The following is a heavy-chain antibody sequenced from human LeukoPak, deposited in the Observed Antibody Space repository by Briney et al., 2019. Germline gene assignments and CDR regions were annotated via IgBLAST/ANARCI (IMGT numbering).Heavy chain of an antibody. V-gene: IGHV3-74*01. Sequence: GGSLRLSCAASGFTFSSYWMHWVRQAPGKGLVWVSRIYTDGRSTSYADSVKGRFTISRDNTKNTLYLQMNSLRAEDTAAYYCARDSSPSYWGQGTLVTVSS. J-gene: IGHJ4*02. CDR3: ARDSSPSY. CDR2: IYTDGRST. CDR1: GFTFSSYW.